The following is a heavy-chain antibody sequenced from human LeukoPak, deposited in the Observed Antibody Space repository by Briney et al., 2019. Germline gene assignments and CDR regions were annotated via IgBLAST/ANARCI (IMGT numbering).Heavy chain of an antibody. CDR1: GFTFSSYA. V-gene: IGHV3-23*01. J-gene: IGHJ4*02. Sequence: GGSLRLSCAASGFTFSSYAMSWVRQAPGKGLEWVSAISGSGGSTYYADSVKGRFTISRDNSKNTLYLQMNSLRAEETAVYYCAKDYGSGSYPTLVFDYWGQGTLVTVSS. CDR2: ISGSGGST. D-gene: IGHD3-10*01. CDR3: AKDYGSGSYPTLVFDY.